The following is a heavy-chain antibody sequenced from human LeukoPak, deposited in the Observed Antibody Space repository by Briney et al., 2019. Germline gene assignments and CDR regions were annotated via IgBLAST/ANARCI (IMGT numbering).Heavy chain of an antibody. CDR3: ARLYRSSWYLVGAFDI. Sequence: SETLSLTCTVSGGSISSYYWSWIRQPPGKGLEWIGYIYYSGSTNYNPSLKSRVTISVDTSKNQFSLKLSSVTAADTAVYYCARLYRSSWYLVGAFDIWGQGTMVTVSS. D-gene: IGHD6-13*01. V-gene: IGHV4-59*01. J-gene: IGHJ3*02. CDR2: IYYSGST. CDR1: GGSISSYY.